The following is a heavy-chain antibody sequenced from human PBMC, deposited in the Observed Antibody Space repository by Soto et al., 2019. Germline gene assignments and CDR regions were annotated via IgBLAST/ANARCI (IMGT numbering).Heavy chain of an antibody. J-gene: IGHJ4*02. D-gene: IGHD6-13*01. V-gene: IGHV1-69*13. CDR2: ITTLFGTT. CDR3: VRDSIGTAGFDS. CDR1: GGPSSSYT. Sequence: GASVKVSCKVSGGPSSSYTVHWVRQAPGQGVEWMGEITTLFGTTNYVQNFQGRVTLSADESANTVYMQLSSLRSEDTAVYYCVRDSIGTAGFDSWGQGTLVTVSS.